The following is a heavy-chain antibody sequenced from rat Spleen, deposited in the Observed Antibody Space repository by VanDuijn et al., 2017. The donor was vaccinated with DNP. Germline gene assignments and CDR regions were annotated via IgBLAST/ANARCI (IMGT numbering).Heavy chain of an antibody. CDR3: TREWKTTKGGPFDY. J-gene: IGHJ2*01. V-gene: IGHV5S13*01. Sequence: EVQLVESGGGLVQPGRSLKLSCAASGFSFRNYGMAWVRQTPTKGLEWVASISTVGDNGVYRDSVKGRFTISRDNAKNTQYLQMDSLRSEDTATYYCTREWKTTKGGPFDYWGQGVMVTVSS. D-gene: IGHD1-10*01. CDR1: GFSFRNYG. CDR2: ISTVGDNG.